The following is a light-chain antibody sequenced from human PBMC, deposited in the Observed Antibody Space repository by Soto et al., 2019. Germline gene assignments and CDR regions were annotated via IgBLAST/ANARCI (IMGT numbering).Light chain of an antibody. V-gene: IGLV2-8*01. CDR3: SSYAGSNNRV. CDR1: SSDVGGYNS. Sequence: QSVLTQPPSATGSPGQSATISCAGTSSDVGGYNSVSWYQQHPGKAPKVLIYEVNKRPSGIPDRFSGSKSGNTASLTVPDLQAEDEADYYCSSYAGSNNRVFGTGTKVTVL. J-gene: IGLJ1*01. CDR2: EVN.